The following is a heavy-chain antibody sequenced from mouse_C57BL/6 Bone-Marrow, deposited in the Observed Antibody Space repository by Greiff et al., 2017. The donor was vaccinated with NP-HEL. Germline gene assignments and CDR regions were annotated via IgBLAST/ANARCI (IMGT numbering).Heavy chain of an antibody. Sequence: VQLQESDAELVKPGASVKISCKVSGYTFTDHTIHWMKQRPEQGLEWIGYIYPRDGSTKYNEKFKGKATLTADKSSSTAYMQLNSLTSEGSAVYFCARRGEFYYYGSSYGAMDYWGQGTSVTVSS. CDR2: IYPRDGST. CDR1: GYTFTDHT. D-gene: IGHD1-1*01. J-gene: IGHJ4*01. V-gene: IGHV1-78*01. CDR3: ARRGEFYYYGSSYGAMDY.